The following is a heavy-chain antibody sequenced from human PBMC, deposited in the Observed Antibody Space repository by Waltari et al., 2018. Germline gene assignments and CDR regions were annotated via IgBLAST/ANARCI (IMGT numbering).Heavy chain of an antibody. CDR3: ARSNSGSYGYYFDY. J-gene: IGHJ4*02. D-gene: IGHD1-26*01. CDR2: ISSSGSTI. Sequence: EVQLVESGGGLVQPGGSLSLSCAASGFTFSSYEMNWVPQPPGKGLEWVSYISSSGSTIYYADSVKGRFTISRDNAKNSLYLQMNSLRAEDTAVYYCARSNSGSYGYYFDYWGQGTLVTVSS. V-gene: IGHV3-48*03. CDR1: GFTFSSYE.